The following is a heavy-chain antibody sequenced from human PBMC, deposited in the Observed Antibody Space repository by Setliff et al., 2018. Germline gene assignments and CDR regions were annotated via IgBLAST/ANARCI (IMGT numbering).Heavy chain of an antibody. D-gene: IGHD6-19*01. CDR1: GYTFTRYA. J-gene: IGHJ6*03. Sequence: ASVKVSCKASGYTFTRYAMNWVRQAPGQGLEWMGWINTNTGNPTYAQGFTGRFVFSLDTSVSTAYLQISSLKAEDTAVYYCARDSSGWSGFSRLVGVYYYYMDVRGKGTTVTVSS. V-gene: IGHV7-4-1*02. CDR2: INTNTGNP. CDR3: ARDSSGWSGFSRLVGVYYYYMDV.